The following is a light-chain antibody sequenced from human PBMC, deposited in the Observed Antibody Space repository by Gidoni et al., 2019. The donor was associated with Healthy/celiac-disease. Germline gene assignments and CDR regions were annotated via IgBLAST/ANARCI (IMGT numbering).Light chain of an antibody. V-gene: IGKV3-15*01. Sequence: PATLSGSAGERATIACRARQSVSSNLAWYQQKPGQAPRLLMYGASRRETGIPARFSGSGAGTEFTLTISSLQSEDFAVYYCQQYNNWPRTFGEGTKVEIK. J-gene: IGKJ1*01. CDR3: QQYNNWPRT. CDR1: QSVSSN. CDR2: GAS.